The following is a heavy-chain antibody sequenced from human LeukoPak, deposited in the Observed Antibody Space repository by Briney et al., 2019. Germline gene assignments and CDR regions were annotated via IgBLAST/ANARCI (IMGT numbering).Heavy chain of an antibody. CDR1: GFTFSSYS. V-gene: IGHV3-21*01. Sequence: PGGSLRLSCAASGFTFSSYSMNWVRQAPGKGLEWVSSISSSSSYIYYADSVKGRFTISRDNAKNSLYLQMNSLRAEDTAVYYCARSPSVGATPLDYWGQGTLVTVSS. CDR2: ISSSSSYI. D-gene: IGHD1-26*01. J-gene: IGHJ4*02. CDR3: ARSPSVGATPLDY.